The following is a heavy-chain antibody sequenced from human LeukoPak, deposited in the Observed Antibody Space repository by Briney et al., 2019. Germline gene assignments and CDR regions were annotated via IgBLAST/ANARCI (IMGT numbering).Heavy chain of an antibody. CDR2: ISSISSYL. J-gene: IGHJ6*02. D-gene: IGHD4-11*01. Sequence: GGSLRLSCAASGFTFSSYSMNWVRQAPGKGLEWVSSISSISSYLYYADSVKGRFTISRDNAKNSLYLQMNSLRAEDTAVYYCARESKSHYGMDVWGRGTTVTVSS. CDR1: GFTFSSYS. V-gene: IGHV3-21*01. CDR3: ARESKSHYGMDV.